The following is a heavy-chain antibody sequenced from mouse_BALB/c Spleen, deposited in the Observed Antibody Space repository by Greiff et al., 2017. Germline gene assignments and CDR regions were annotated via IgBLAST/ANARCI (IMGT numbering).Heavy chain of an antibody. CDR1: GYTFTSYT. D-gene: IGHD1-1*02. J-gene: IGHJ3*01. Sequence: VMLVESGAELARPGASVKMSCKASGYTFTSYTMHWVKQRPGQGLEWIGYINPSSGYTNYNQKFKDKATLTADKSSSTAYMQLSSLTSEDSAVYYCARSLRDYGWFAYWGQGTLVTVSA. CDR3: ARSLRDYGWFAY. CDR2: INPSSGYT. V-gene: IGHV1-4*01.